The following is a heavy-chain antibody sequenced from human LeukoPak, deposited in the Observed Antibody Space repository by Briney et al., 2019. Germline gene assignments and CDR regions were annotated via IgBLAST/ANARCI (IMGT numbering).Heavy chain of an antibody. V-gene: IGHV3-9*01. D-gene: IGHD2-2*01. CDR2: ISWNSGSI. CDR3: AKDIGCSSTSCRYYYYYYGMDV. J-gene: IGHJ6*02. CDR1: GFTFDDYA. Sequence: GGSLRLSCAASGFTFDDYAMHWVRQAPGKGLEWVSGISWNSGSIGYADSVKGRFTISRDNAKSSLYLQMNSLRAEDTALYYCAKDIGCSSTSCRYYYYYYGMDVWGQGTTVTVSS.